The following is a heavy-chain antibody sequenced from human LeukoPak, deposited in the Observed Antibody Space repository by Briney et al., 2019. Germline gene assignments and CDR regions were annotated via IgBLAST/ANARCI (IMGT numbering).Heavy chain of an antibody. CDR1: GFTLRDYC. D-gene: IGHD2/OR15-2a*01. CDR2: MSSTGNTI. CDR3: ARSSSYFTYFDL. V-gene: IGHV3-11*04. Sequence: GGSLRLSCAASGFTLRDYCMSWIRQAPGKGLEWISYMSSTGNTIYYAESVKGRFTVSRDSANNSMSLQMTSLRAEDSAVYYCARSSSYFTYFDLWGRDTLVTVSS. J-gene: IGHJ2*01.